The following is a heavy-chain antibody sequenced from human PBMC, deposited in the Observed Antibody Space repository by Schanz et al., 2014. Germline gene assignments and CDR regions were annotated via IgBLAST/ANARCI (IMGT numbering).Heavy chain of an antibody. D-gene: IGHD3-3*01. CDR2: ISYDGSNK. CDR3: ARSAGRDFWSGYYTRFDY. V-gene: IGHV3-30-3*01. CDR1: GFTLSSYA. J-gene: IGHJ4*02. Sequence: QVQLVESGGGVVQPGRSLRLSCAAYGFTLSSYAMHWVRQAPGKGLEWVAVISYDGSNKYYADSVKGRFTISRDRFQNTLYLHMNTLRSEDTAVYYCARSAGRDFWSGYYTRFDYWGQGTLVTVSS.